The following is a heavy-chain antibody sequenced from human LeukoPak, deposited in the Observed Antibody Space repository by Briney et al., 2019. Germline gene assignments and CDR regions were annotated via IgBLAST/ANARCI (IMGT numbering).Heavy chain of an antibody. V-gene: IGHV4-59*08. J-gene: IGHJ3*02. CDR3: ARRVLQGYRREDAFDI. Sequence: SETLSLTCTVSGGSISSYYWSWIRQPPGKGLEWIGYIYYSGSTNYNPSLRSRVTISVDRSKNQFSLKLSSVTAADTAVYYCARRVLQGYRREDAFDIWGQGTMVTVSS. CDR2: IYYSGST. D-gene: IGHD2/OR15-2a*01. CDR1: GGSISSYY.